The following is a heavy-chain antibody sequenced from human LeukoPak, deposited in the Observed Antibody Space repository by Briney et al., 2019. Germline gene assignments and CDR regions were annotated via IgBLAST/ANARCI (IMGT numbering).Heavy chain of an antibody. CDR3: ARAGGGVFDY. D-gene: IGHD3-16*01. CDR1: GFTFSSYW. CDR2: IKQDGSEK. Sequence: GGSLRLSCVDSGFTFSSYWMSWVRQAPGKGLEWVANIKQDGSEKYYVDSVKGRFTISRDNAKNSLYLQMNGLRAEDTAVYYCARAGGGVFDYWGQGTLVTVSS. J-gene: IGHJ4*02. V-gene: IGHV3-7*03.